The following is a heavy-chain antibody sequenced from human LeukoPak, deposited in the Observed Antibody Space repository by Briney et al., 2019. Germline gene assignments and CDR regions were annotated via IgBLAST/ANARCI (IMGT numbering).Heavy chain of an antibody. CDR1: GGSFSGYY. J-gene: IGHJ3*02. V-gene: IGHV4-34*01. CDR3: ARDQLGYAFDI. D-gene: IGHD7-27*01. Sequence: ASETLSLTCAVYGGSFSGYYWSWIRQPPGKGLEWIGEINHSGGTNYNPSLKSRVTISVDTSKNQFSLKLSSVTAADTAVYYCARDQLGYAFDIWGQGTMVTVSS. CDR2: INHSGGT.